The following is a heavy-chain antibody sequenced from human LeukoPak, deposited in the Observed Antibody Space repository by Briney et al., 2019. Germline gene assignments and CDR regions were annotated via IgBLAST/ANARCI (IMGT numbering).Heavy chain of an antibody. D-gene: IGHD6-13*01. CDR1: GGSTSRYY. CDR3: ARLPGIAAV. CDR2: INQSGRT. J-gene: IGHJ4*02. V-gene: IGHV4-59*08. Sequence: SETLPLTCTVSGGSTSRYYWSWIRQPPGERLEWLGHINQSGRTTYNPSLKSRLTMSVDTSKNQISLNLISLTAADTAVYYCARLPGIAAVGGQGTLVTVSS.